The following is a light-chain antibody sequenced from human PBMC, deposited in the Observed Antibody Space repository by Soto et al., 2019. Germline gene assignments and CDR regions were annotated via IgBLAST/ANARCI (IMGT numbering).Light chain of an antibody. CDR1: RSNIGSYT. CDR2: SNN. CDR3: AAWDDSLNVV. Sequence: QSVLTQPPSASGTPGQRVTISCSGSRSNIGSYTVNWYQQLPGTAPKLLIYSNNQRPSGVPDRFSGSKSGTSASLAISGLQSEDEADYYCAAWDDSLNVVFGGGTKLTVL. V-gene: IGLV1-44*01. J-gene: IGLJ2*01.